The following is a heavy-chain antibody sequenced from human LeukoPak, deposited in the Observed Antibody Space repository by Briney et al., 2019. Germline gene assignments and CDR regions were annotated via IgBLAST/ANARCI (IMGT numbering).Heavy chain of an antibody. CDR1: GFTFSTYS. V-gene: IGHV3-48*01. J-gene: IGHJ5*02. CDR2: ISNSSNTI. Sequence: GGSLRLSCAASGFTFSTYSMNWVRQAPGKGLEWISYISNSSNTIYYADSVKGRFTISRANAKNSLFLQMNSLRVEDTAVYYCAKSGSPWGQGTLVTVSS. D-gene: IGHD3-22*01. CDR3: AKSGSP.